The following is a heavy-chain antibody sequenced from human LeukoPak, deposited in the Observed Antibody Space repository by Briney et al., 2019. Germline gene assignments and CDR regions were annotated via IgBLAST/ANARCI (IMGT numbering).Heavy chain of an antibody. Sequence: PGGSLRLSCAASGFTFSDYYMSWVRQAPGKGLEWVSYIGSSGTTIYNADSVKGRFTISRDNAKNSLFLQMNSLRAEDTAVYYCARDGVLRYFDYYYYYMDVWGKGTTVTISS. D-gene: IGHD3-9*01. J-gene: IGHJ6*03. V-gene: IGHV3-11*01. CDR3: ARDGVLRYFDYYYYYMDV. CDR1: GFTFSDYY. CDR2: IGSSGTTI.